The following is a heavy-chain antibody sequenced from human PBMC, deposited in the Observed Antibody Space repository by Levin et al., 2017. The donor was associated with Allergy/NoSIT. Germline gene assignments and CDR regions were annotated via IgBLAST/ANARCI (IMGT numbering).Heavy chain of an antibody. V-gene: IGHV3-53*01. CDR3: AREYYYGSGTGGYNWFDP. D-gene: IGHD3-10*01. CDR2: IYSGGST. CDR1: GFTVSSNY. Sequence: GESLKISCAASGFTVSSNYMSWVRQAPGKGLEWVSVIYSGGSTYYADSVKGRFTISRDNSKNTLYLQMNSLRAEDTAVYYCAREYYYGSGTGGYNWFDPWGQGTLVTVSS. J-gene: IGHJ5*02.